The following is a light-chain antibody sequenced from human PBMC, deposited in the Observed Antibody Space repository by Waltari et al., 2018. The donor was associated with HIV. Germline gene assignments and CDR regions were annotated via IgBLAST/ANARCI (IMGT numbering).Light chain of an antibody. CDR2: DVS. CDR1: SSDVGGYNY. V-gene: IGLV2-14*03. J-gene: IGLJ1*01. CDR3: SSYTSSSPYA. Sequence: QSALTQPASVSGSPGQSITISCTGTSSDVGGYNYVSWYQQHPGKAPKLMIYDVSNRPSGGSNRFPGSKAGNTASLTISGLQAEDEADYYCSSYTSSSPYAFGTGTKVTVL.